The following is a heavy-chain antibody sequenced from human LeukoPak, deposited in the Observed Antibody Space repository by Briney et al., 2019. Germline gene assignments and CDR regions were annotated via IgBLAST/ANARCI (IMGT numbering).Heavy chain of an antibody. V-gene: IGHV5-51*01. Sequence: GESLKISCKGSGYRFNNYWIAWVRQMPGKGLECMGIIYPGDSDTRYSPSFQGQVTISADKSISTAYLQWSSLKASDTAMYYCARQNGAIFGVVDSSMEVWGRGTTVTVSS. D-gene: IGHD3-3*01. J-gene: IGHJ6*03. CDR1: GYRFNNYW. CDR2: IYPGDSDT. CDR3: ARQNGAIFGVVDSSMEV.